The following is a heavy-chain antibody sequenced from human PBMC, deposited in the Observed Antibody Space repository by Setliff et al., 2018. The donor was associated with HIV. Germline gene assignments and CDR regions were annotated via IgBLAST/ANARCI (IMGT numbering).Heavy chain of an antibody. D-gene: IGHD6-13*01. V-gene: IGHV3-30*04. CDR3: ARDCRVGWVFTYGMDV. Sequence: QAGGSLRLSCAASGFTFGSYAMHWVRQAPGRGLEWVAAISYDGSDKFYADSVKGRFTISRDNSKNTLYLQMNSLGAEDTAVYYCARDCRVGWVFTYGMDVWGQGTLVTVSS. CDR2: ISYDGSDK. J-gene: IGHJ6*02. CDR1: GFTFGSYA.